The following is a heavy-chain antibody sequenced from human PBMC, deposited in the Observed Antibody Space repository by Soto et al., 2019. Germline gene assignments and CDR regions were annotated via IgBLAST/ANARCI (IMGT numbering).Heavy chain of an antibody. D-gene: IGHD1-26*01. CDR1: GYTFTSYG. V-gene: IGHV1-18*01. CDR3: AKDDRIVGATTSLTADY. J-gene: IGHJ4*02. Sequence: QVHLVQSGAEVKKPGASVKVSCMASGYTFTSYGISWVRQAPGQGLERMGWISACNGNTNYAQKHQGRVTMTTDTSTSTANIERRSVRSDDTAVYDSAKDDRIVGATTSLTADYWGQGSLVTVSS. CDR2: ISACNGNT.